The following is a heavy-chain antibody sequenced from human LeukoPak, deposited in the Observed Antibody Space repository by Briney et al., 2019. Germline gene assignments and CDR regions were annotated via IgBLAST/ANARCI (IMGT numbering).Heavy chain of an antibody. Sequence: ASVKVSCKASGYTFTSYGISWVRQAPGQGLEWMGWISAYNGNTNYAQKFQGRITMTRNTSISTAYMELSSLRSEDTAVYYCARDGYCSSTSCYRFYYYGMDVWGQGTTVTVSS. CDR2: ISAYNGNT. D-gene: IGHD2-2*02. J-gene: IGHJ6*02. CDR1: GYTFTSYG. CDR3: ARDGYCSSTSCYRFYYYGMDV. V-gene: IGHV1-18*01.